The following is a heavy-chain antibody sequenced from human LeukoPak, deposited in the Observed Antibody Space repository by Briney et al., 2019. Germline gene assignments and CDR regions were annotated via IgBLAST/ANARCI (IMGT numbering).Heavy chain of an antibody. Sequence: SETLSLTCAVYGGSFSGYYWSWIRQPPGKGLEWIGEINHSGSTNYNPSLKSRVTISVDTSKNQFSLKLSSVTAADTAVYYCASSGRYYDFWGWGQGTLVTVSS. J-gene: IGHJ4*02. CDR1: GGSFSGYY. V-gene: IGHV4-34*01. D-gene: IGHD3-3*01. CDR3: ASSGRYYDFWG. CDR2: INHSGST.